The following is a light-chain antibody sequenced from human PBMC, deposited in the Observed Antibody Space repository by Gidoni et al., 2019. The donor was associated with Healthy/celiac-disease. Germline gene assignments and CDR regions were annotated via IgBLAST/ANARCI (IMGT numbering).Light chain of an antibody. Sequence: EIVLTQSPGTLSLSPGERATLSCRGSQSVSSSYLAWYQQKPGQAPRHLIYGASSRATGIPDRFSGSGSGTDFTLTIRRLGPEDFAVYYCQQYGSSQWTFGQGTKVEIK. CDR2: GAS. J-gene: IGKJ1*01. CDR1: QSVSSSY. CDR3: QQYGSSQWT. V-gene: IGKV3-20*01.